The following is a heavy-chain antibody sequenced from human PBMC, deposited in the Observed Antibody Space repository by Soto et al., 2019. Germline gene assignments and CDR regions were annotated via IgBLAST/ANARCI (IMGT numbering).Heavy chain of an antibody. CDR1: GFTFTSSA. V-gene: IGHV1-58*01. CDR3: AADSGYDFWSGYPGADYYYYYGMDV. D-gene: IGHD3-3*01. Sequence: QMQLVQSGPEVKKPGTSVKVSCKASGFTFTSSAVQWVRQARGQRLEGIGWIVVGSGNTNYAQKFQERVTITRDMSTSTAYMELSSLRYEDTAVYYCAADSGYDFWSGYPGADYYYYYGMDVWGQGTTVTVSS. J-gene: IGHJ6*02. CDR2: IVVGSGNT.